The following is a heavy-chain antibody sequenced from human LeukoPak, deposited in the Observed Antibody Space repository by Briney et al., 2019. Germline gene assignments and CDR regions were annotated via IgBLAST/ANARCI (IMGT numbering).Heavy chain of an antibody. CDR1: GFPFSTYW. Sequence: GGSLRLSCAASGFPFSTYWMSWVRQAPGKGLEWVANINQDGTEKYYVDSVKGRFTISRDYAKNSLYLQMNSLRAEDTAVYYCARDSGRTGEGAFDIWGQGTMVTVSS. V-gene: IGHV3-7*01. CDR2: INQDGTEK. D-gene: IGHD7-27*01. J-gene: IGHJ3*02. CDR3: ARDSGRTGEGAFDI.